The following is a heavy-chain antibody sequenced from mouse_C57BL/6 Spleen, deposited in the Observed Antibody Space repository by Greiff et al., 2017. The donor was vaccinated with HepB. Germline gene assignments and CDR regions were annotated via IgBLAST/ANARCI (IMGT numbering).Heavy chain of an antibody. V-gene: IGHV5-17*01. J-gene: IGHJ4*01. CDR1: GFTFSDYG. D-gene: IGHD1-1*01. Sequence: DVQLQESGGGLVKPGGSLKLSCAASGFTFSDYGMHWVRQAPEKGLEWVAYISSGSSTIYYADTVKGRFTISRDNAKNTLFLQMTSLRSEDTAMYYCARDYYGSSYGRVMDYWGQGTSVTVSS. CDR2: ISSGSSTI. CDR3: ARDYYGSSYGRVMDY.